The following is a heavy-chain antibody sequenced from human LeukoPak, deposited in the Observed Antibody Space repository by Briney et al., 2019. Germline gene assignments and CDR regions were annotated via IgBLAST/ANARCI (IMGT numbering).Heavy chain of an antibody. J-gene: IGHJ4*02. V-gene: IGHV3-23*01. D-gene: IGHD2-2*01. Sequence: GGSLRLSCAASGFTFSRYAMSWVRQTPEKGLEWVSVISGSDGSTYYADSVRGRFTISRDDSGNTLFLQMNSLRAEDTAVYYCARQVSCDTTTCYAGMPPYYWGQGTLVTVSS. CDR1: GFTFSRYA. CDR2: ISGSDGST. CDR3: ARQVSCDTTTCYAGMPPYY.